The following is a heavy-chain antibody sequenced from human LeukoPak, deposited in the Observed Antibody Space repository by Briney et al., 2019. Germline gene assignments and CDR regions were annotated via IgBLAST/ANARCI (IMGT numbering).Heavy chain of an antibody. CDR1: GFTFSKYW. CDR3: AGTFGAAAGSFDY. Sequence: GGSLRLSCAASGFTFSKYWMLWVRQAPGKVLESVSRINTDGTVTTYADSVKGRFAISRDNSKNTLYLQMNSLRAEDTAVYYCAGTFGAAAGSFDYWGQGTPVTVPS. J-gene: IGHJ4*02. D-gene: IGHD6-13*01. V-gene: IGHV3-74*01. CDR2: INTDGTVT.